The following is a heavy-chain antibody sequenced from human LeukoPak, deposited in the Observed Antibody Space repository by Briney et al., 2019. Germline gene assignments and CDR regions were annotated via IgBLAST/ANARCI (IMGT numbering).Heavy chain of an antibody. J-gene: IGHJ4*02. CDR1: GFTFSSYW. CDR3: ATSAADIVVVPAAKEWTYFDY. D-gene: IGHD2-2*01. V-gene: IGHV3-7*01. CDR2: IKQDGSEK. Sequence: GGSLRLSCAASGFTFSSYWMSWVRQAPGRGLEWVANIKQDGSEKYYVDSVKGRFTISRDNAKNSLYLQMNSLRAEDTAVYYCATSAADIVVVPAAKEWTYFDYWGQGTLVTVSS.